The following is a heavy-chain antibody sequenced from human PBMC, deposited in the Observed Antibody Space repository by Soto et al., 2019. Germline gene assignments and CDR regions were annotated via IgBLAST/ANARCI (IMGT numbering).Heavy chain of an antibody. CDR3: ARVSGFWSGYYTGPRHWYFDL. Sequence: SETLSLTCTVSGGSISSGDYYWSWIRQPPGKGLEWIGYIYYSGSTYYNPSLKSRVTISVDTSKNQFSLKLSSVTATDTAVYYCARVSGFWSGYYTGPRHWYFDLWGRGTLVTVS. CDR1: GGSISSGDYY. J-gene: IGHJ2*01. V-gene: IGHV4-30-4*01. CDR2: IYYSGST. D-gene: IGHD3-3*01.